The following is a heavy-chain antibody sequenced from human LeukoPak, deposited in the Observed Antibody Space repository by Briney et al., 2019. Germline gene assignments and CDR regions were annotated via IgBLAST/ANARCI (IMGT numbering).Heavy chain of an antibody. CDR2: MSYDGTNR. D-gene: IGHD3-10*01. CDR1: GFNFNNYA. CDR3: ARVARTGIGELLRPLDK. V-gene: IGHV3-30-3*01. J-gene: IGHJ4*02. Sequence: SGGSLRLSCTVSGFNFNNYAMHWVRQAPGKGLEWVTIMSYDGTNRYYADSVKGRFTVSRDNSKKTLYLQMNSLRSDDTAVYYCARVARTGIGELLRPLDKWGQGTLVSVSS.